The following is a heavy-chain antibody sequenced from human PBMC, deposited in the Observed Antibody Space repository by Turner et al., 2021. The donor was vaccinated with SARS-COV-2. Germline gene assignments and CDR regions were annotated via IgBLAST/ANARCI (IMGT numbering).Heavy chain of an antibody. D-gene: IGHD6-19*01. J-gene: IGHJ6*02. Sequence: QVQLVQSGAEVKKPGASVKVSCKVSGYTLTELPMHWVRQAPRQGLEWMGGFDTEDGETIYAQKFQGRVTMTEDTSTDTAYMELSSLRSEDTAVYYCATGVAVTGTPSAYYYYYGMDVWGQGTTVTVSS. V-gene: IGHV1-24*01. CDR1: GYTLTELP. CDR2: FDTEDGET. CDR3: ATGVAVTGTPSAYYYYYGMDV.